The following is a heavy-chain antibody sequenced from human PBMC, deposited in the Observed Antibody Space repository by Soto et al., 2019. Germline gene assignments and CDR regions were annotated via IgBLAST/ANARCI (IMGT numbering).Heavy chain of an antibody. CDR3: ARTELAAIPTPFDY. D-gene: IGHD2-21*02. J-gene: IGHJ4*02. CDR1: GHTFIRYG. V-gene: IGHV1-18*04. CDR2: ISVYNGNT. Sequence: ASVKVSCKASGHTFIRYGVNWVRQAPGQGLEWMGWISVYNGNTNYAQKLQGRVTMTTDTSTSTAYMDLRSLTSDDTAVYYCARTELAAIPTPFDYWGQGTVVTVSS.